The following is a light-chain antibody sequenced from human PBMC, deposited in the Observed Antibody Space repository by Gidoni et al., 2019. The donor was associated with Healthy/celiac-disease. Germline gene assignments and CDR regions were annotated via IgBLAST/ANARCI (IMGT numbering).Light chain of an antibody. CDR2: AAS. J-gene: IGKJ2*01. Sequence: GDRVTITCRASQSISSYLNWYQQKPGKAPKLLIYAASSLQSGVPSRFSGSGSGTDFTLTISSLQPEDFATYYCQQSYSTPYTFXQXTKLXIK. CDR1: QSISSY. CDR3: QQSYSTPYT. V-gene: IGKV1-39*01.